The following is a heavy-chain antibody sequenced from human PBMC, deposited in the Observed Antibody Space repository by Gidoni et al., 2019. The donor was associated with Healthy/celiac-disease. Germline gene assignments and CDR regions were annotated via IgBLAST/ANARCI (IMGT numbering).Heavy chain of an antibody. CDR2: IYYSGST. J-gene: IGHJ3*02. Sequence: QVQLQESGPGLVKPSQTLSLTCTVSGGSISSGDYYWSWIRQPPGKGREWIGYIYYSGSTYYNPSLKSRVTISVDTSKNQFSLKLSSVTAADTAVYYCARVDIRSGYHGNHDAFDIWGQGTMVTVSS. CDR1: GGSISSGDYY. CDR3: ARVDIRSGYHGNHDAFDI. D-gene: IGHD3-3*01. V-gene: IGHV4-30-4*01.